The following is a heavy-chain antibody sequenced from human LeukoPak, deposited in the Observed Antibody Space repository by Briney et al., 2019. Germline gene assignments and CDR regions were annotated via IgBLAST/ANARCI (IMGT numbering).Heavy chain of an antibody. CDR2: IKHNGDEL. J-gene: IGHJ4*02. CDR1: GFTFSSYW. V-gene: IGHV3-7*01. Sequence: GGSLRLSCAASGFTFSSYWMTWVRQAPGKGLEWVGNIKHNGDELNYVDSVEDRFTISRDNAKNSLYLHATSLRAEDTAVYYCARELRTFDSWGQGTLVTVSS. D-gene: IGHD3-16*01. CDR3: ARELRTFDS.